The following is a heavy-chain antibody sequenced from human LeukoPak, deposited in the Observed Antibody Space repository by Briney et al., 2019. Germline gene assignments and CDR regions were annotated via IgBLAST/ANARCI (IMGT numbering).Heavy chain of an antibody. D-gene: IGHD3-3*01. CDR3: AKDLDYDFWSGYPGFDY. J-gene: IGHJ4*02. CDR2: ISYDGSNN. Sequence: GRSLRLSCAASGFTFSSYGMHWVRQAPGKGLEWVAVISYDGSNNYYADSVKGRFTISRDNSKNALYLQMNSLRAEDTAVYYCAKDLDYDFWSGYPGFDYWGQGTLVTVSS. CDR1: GFTFSSYG. V-gene: IGHV3-30*18.